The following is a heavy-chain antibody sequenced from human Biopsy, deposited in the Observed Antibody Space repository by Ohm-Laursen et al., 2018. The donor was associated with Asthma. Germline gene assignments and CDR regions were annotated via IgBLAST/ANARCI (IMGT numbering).Heavy chain of an antibody. D-gene: IGHD1-26*01. CDR1: GFTFDDYA. V-gene: IGHV3-9*01. CDR2: ISWNSGSI. Sequence: SLRLSCAASGFTFDDYAMHWVRQAPGKGLERVSGISWNSGSIGYADSVKGRFTISRDNAKNSLYLQMNSLGAEDTALYYCAKGEWELLEANFDYWGQGTLVTVSS. CDR3: AKGEWELLEANFDY. J-gene: IGHJ4*02.